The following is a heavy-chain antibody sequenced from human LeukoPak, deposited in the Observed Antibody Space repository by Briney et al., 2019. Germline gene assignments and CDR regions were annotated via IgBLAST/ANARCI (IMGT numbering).Heavy chain of an antibody. Sequence: ASVKGSCKASGYTFTSDGISWVRQAPGQGLEWMGGISAYNGNTNYAQKLQGRVTMTTDTSTSTAYMELRSLRSDDTAVYYCARDRGMIVVVKAAGFDPWGQGTLVTVSS. CDR1: GYTFTSDG. D-gene: IGHD3-22*01. CDR3: ARDRGMIVVVKAAGFDP. V-gene: IGHV1-18*01. J-gene: IGHJ5*02. CDR2: ISAYNGNT.